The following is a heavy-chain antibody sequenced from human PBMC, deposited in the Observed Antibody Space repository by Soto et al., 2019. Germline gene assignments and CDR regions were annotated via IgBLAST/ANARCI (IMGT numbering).Heavy chain of an antibody. CDR2: FDPEDGET. V-gene: IGHV1-24*01. CDR3: AAYCSSTSCYSVHYFDY. Sequence: ASVKVSCKVSGYTLTELSMHWVRQAPGKGLEWMGGFDPEDGETIYAQKFQGRVTMTEDTSTDTAYMELSSLRSEDTAVYYCAAYCSSTSCYSVHYFDYWGQGTLVTVSS. D-gene: IGHD2-2*01. J-gene: IGHJ4*02. CDR1: GYTLTELS.